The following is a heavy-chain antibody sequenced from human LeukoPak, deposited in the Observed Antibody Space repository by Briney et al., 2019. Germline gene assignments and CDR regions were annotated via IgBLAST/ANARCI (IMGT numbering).Heavy chain of an antibody. D-gene: IGHD3-10*01. CDR1: GFTFSSYA. J-gene: IGHJ4*02. CDR2: IKSKAEGGTT. CDR3: TTGIGSALDVFDS. V-gene: IGHV3-15*01. Sequence: KSGGSLRLSCAASGFTFSSYAMSWVRQAPGKGLEWVGRIKSKAEGGTTDYAAPVKGRFTISRDDSKNMLYLQMNGLKSEDTAVHFCTTGIGSALDVFDSWGQGTLVTVSS.